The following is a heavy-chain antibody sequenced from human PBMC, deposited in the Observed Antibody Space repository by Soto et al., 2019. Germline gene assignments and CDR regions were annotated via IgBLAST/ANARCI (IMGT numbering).Heavy chain of an antibody. J-gene: IGHJ6*02. CDR2: IYYSGST. Sequence: SETLSLTCTVSGGSISSYYWSWIRQPPGKGLEWIGYIYYSGSTNYNPSLKSRVTISVDTSKNQFSLKLSSVTAADTAVYYCARDPGYSGYDPTSGYYYGMDVWGQGTTVTVSS. V-gene: IGHV4-59*01. CDR3: ARDPGYSGYDPTSGYYYGMDV. D-gene: IGHD5-12*01. CDR1: GGSISSYY.